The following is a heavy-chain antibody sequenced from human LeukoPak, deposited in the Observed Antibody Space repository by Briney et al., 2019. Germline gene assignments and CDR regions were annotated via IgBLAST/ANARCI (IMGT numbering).Heavy chain of an antibody. Sequence: GGSLRLSCAASGFTFSSYAMSWVRQAPGKGLEWVSAVSGSGGSTYYADSVKGRFTISRDNSKNTLYLQMNSLRAEDTAVYYCARRAGAYSHPYDYWGQGTLVTVSS. CDR1: GFTFSSYA. J-gene: IGHJ4*02. V-gene: IGHV3-23*01. D-gene: IGHD4/OR15-4a*01. CDR2: VSGSGGST. CDR3: ARRAGAYSHPYDY.